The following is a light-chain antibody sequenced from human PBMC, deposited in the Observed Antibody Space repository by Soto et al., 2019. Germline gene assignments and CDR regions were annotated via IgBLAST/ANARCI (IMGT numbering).Light chain of an antibody. CDR3: SSYTSSSPYV. Sequence: QSALTQPASVSGSPGQSITISCTGTSSDVGGYNYVSWYQQHPGKAPKLMIYDVSNRPSGVSNRFSGSKSGNTASLIISGLQAEDEADYYCSSYTSSSPYVFGTGTQLTVL. CDR1: SSDVGGYNY. J-gene: IGLJ1*01. CDR2: DVS. V-gene: IGLV2-14*01.